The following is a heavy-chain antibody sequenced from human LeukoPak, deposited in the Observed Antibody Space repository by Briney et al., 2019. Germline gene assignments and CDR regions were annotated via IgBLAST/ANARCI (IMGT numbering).Heavy chain of an antibody. CDR3: ARDRGISMIGGVAKRGGFDF. J-gene: IGHJ4*02. CDR2: ISTSGATT. Sequence: GGSLRLSCAASGFTFKTYNMNWVRQAPGKGLEWVGYISTSGATTHYAASLRGRFTISRDNANASLLLQMNSLRDDDTAVYFCARDRGISMIGGVAKRGGFDFWGQGTLVTVSS. D-gene: IGHD3-10*01. CDR1: GFTFKTYN. V-gene: IGHV3-48*02.